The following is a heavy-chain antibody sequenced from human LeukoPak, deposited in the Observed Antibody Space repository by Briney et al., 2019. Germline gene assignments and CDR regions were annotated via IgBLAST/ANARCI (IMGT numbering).Heavy chain of an antibody. J-gene: IGHJ5*02. CDR2: IYYSGST. CDR1: SGTISTSSYY. Sequence: SETLSLTCTVSSGTISTSSYYWGWIRQPPGKGLEWIGSIYYSGSTYYNPSLKSRDTISVDTSKNKISLKLSSVTAADTAVDYCARPHSVRDNWFDPWGQGTLVTVSS. V-gene: IGHV4-39*01. CDR3: ARPHSVRDNWFDP. D-gene: IGHD3-10*02.